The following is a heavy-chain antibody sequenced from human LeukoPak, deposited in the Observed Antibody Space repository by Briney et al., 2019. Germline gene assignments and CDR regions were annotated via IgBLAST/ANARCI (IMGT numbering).Heavy chain of an antibody. D-gene: IGHD6-13*01. J-gene: IGHJ4*02. Sequence: GGSLRLSCAASGFTFSSYWMSWVRQAPGKGLAWVSRINTDGSSTSYADSVKGRFTISRDNSKRTLYLQMKSLRAEDTAVYYCARAGPSSSWHQFDYWGQGTLVTVSS. V-gene: IGHV3-74*01. CDR1: GFTFSSYW. CDR3: ARAGPSSSWHQFDY. CDR2: INTDGSST.